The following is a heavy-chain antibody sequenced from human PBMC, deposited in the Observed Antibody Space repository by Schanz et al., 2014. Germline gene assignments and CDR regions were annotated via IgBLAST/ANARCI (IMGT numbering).Heavy chain of an antibody. CDR2: IYRGGST. V-gene: IGHV3-53*01. J-gene: IGHJ6*02. CDR1: GFSVSSNY. CDR3: ARDKNDDDSSEYGMDV. D-gene: IGHD3-22*01. Sequence: EVQLVESGGGLIQPGGSLRLSCAASGFSVSSNYMSWVRQAPGKGLEWVSVIYRGGSTYYADSVKGRFTISRENSKNTLYLQMNSLRAEDAAVYRCARDKNDDDSSEYGMDVWGQGTTVTVSS.